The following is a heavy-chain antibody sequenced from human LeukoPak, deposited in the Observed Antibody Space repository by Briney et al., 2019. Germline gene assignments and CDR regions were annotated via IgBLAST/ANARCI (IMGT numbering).Heavy chain of an antibody. V-gene: IGHV7-4-1*02. Sequence: ASVKVSCKASGYTFTSYAMNWVRQAPGQGLEWMGWINTNTGNPTYAQGSTGRFVFSLDTSVSTAYLQISSLKAEDTAVYYCAREPRRGTTPSWPRSDYWGQGTLVTVSS. CDR1: GYTFTSYA. CDR2: INTNTGNP. CDR3: AREPRRGTTPSWPRSDY. D-gene: IGHD2/OR15-2a*01. J-gene: IGHJ4*02.